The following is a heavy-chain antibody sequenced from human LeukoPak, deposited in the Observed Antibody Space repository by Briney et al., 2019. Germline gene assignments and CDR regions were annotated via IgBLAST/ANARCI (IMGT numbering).Heavy chain of an antibody. D-gene: IGHD3-10*02. CDR1: GYTLTELS. V-gene: IGHV1-24*01. CDR3: ATDGVRRVAPMFY. J-gene: IGHJ4*02. CDR2: FDPEDGET. Sequence: ASVKVSCKVSGYTLTELSMHWVRQAPGKGLEWMGSFDPEDGETIYAQRFQGRVTMTEDTSKDTAYMELSSLTSEDTAVYYCATDGVRRVAPMFYWGQGTLVPVSS.